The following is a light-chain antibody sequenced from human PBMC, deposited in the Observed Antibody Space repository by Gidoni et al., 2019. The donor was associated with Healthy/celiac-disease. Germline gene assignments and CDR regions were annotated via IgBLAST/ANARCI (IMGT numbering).Light chain of an antibody. CDR3: QAWDSSTGV. CDR1: KLGDKY. Sequence: YELTQPPSVSVSPGQTASITCSGDKLGDKYACWYQQKPGQSPVLVIYQDSKRPSGIPERFSGSNSGNTATLTISGTQAMDEADYYCQAWDSSTGVFGGGTKLTVL. J-gene: IGLJ2*01. V-gene: IGLV3-1*01. CDR2: QDS.